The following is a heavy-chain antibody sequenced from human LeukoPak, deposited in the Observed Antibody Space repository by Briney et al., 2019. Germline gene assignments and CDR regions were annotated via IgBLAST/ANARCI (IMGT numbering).Heavy chain of an antibody. CDR1: GGSISSYY. CDR2: IYYSGST. Sequence: KPSETLSLTCTVSGGSISSYYWSWIRQPPGKGLEWIGYIYYSGSTNYNPSLKSRVTISVDTSKNQFSLKLSSVTAADTAVYYCARGIAAAGTGWYYFDYWGQGTLVTVSS. D-gene: IGHD6-13*01. J-gene: IGHJ4*02. V-gene: IGHV4-59*01. CDR3: ARGIAAAGTGWYYFDY.